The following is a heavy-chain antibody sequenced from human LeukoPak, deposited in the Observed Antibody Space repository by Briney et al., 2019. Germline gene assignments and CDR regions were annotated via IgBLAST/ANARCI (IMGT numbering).Heavy chain of an antibody. V-gene: IGHV3-64*02. CDR2: INTDGRIT. J-gene: IGHJ4*02. D-gene: IGHD1-26*01. Sequence: GGSLRLSCVASGFSFRNYAIHWVRQAPGKGLEYVSVINTDGRITYYADSVKGRFTIPRDNSKNTVYLQMGSLRGEDMAVYYCTRDGGSFCDFDYWGQGALVTVSS. CDR3: TRDGGSFCDFDY. CDR1: GFSFRNYA.